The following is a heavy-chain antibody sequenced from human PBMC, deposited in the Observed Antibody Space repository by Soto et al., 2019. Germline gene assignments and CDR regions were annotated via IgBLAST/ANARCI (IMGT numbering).Heavy chain of an antibody. D-gene: IGHD3-10*01. Sequence: QVQLEESGPGLVKPSETLSLTCTVSINSYYWSWIRQPPGKGLEWIGYIYQSGSTNYNPSLKSRATISISTSKNEFSLNLSSVTAADTAVYYCARLVSPSRSYYDNAGFRYWYFDLWGRGTLITVSS. CDR2: IYQSGST. J-gene: IGHJ2*01. CDR1: INSYY. CDR3: ARLVSPSRSYYDNAGFRYWYFDL. V-gene: IGHV4-59*01.